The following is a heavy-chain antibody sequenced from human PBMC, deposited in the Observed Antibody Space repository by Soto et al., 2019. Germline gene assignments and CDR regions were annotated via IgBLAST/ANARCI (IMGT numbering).Heavy chain of an antibody. J-gene: IGHJ4*02. V-gene: IGHV4-34*01. D-gene: IGHD5-18*01. CDR3: ARVLIAGVTTD. CDR1: GGSFSGYY. CDR2: SNHVGST. Sequence: QVQLQQWGAGLLKPSETLSLTCAVYGGSFSGYYWSWIRQPPGKGLEWIGESNHVGSTNYNPSLTARVTMSVDPSKHQFSLRLTSVTAADTAVYYWARVLIAGVTTDWGQGTLVIVSS.